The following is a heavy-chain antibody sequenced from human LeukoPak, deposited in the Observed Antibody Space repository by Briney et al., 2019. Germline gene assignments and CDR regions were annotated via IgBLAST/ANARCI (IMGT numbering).Heavy chain of an antibody. J-gene: IGHJ3*02. Sequence: SETLSLTCGVYGGSVSGHYWSWIRQPPGKGLEWIGDINHSGVTTQNPSLKSRVTVSVDTSKNHFSLKLSSVTAADTAVYYCARLPIVVVPSTSFDMWGQGTMVTVSS. V-gene: IGHV4-34*01. CDR3: ARLPIVVVPSTSFDM. D-gene: IGHD2-2*01. CDR1: GGSVSGHY. CDR2: INHSGVT.